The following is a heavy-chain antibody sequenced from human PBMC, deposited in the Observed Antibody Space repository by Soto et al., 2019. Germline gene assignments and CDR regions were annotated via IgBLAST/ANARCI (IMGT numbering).Heavy chain of an antibody. D-gene: IGHD1-20*01. CDR3: AKYNWNDDAFDI. Sequence: SLRLSCAASGFTFSSYAMSWVRQAPGKGLEWVSAISGSGGSTYYADSVKGRFTISRDNSKNTLYLQMNSLRAEDTAVYYCAKYNWNDDAFDIWGQGTMVTVSS. J-gene: IGHJ3*02. CDR2: ISGSGGST. CDR1: GFTFSSYA. V-gene: IGHV3-23*01.